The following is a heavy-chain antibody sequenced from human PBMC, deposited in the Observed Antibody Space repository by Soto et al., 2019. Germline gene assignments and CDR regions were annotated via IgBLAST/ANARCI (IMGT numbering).Heavy chain of an antibody. CDR3: ARGPSTNYYLDR. V-gene: IGHV4-59*12. D-gene: IGHD1-1*01. CDR2: IYYSGST. J-gene: IGHJ4*02. Sequence: SETLSLTCTVSGGSISSYYWSWIRQLPGKGLEWIAYIYYSGSTNYNPSLKSRVTISVDTSKNQFSLKLSSVTAADTAVYYCARGPSTNYYLDRWGQGTLVTVSS. CDR1: GGSISSYY.